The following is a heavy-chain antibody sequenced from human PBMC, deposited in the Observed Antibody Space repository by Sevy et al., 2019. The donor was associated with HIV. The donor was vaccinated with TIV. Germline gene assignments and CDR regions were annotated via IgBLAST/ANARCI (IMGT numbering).Heavy chain of an antibody. CDR3: ETGGKARVRYFDWLSMNKYYYYHMDV. CDR1: GYTLTELS. J-gene: IGHJ6*03. V-gene: IGHV1-24*01. D-gene: IGHD3-9*01. Sequence: ASVKVSCKVSGYTLTELSMHWVRQAPGKGLEWMGGFDPEDGETIYAQKFQGRVTMTEDTSTDTAYMELSSLRSEDTAVYYCETGGKARVRYFDWLSMNKYYYYHMDVWGKGTTVTVSS. CDR2: FDPEDGET.